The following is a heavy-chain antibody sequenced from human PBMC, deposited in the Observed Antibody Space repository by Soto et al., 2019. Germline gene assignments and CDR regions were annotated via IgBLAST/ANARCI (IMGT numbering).Heavy chain of an antibody. D-gene: IGHD3-22*01. Sequence: SVKVSCKASGGTFSSYAISWVRQAPGQGLEWMGGIIPIFGTANYAQKFQGRVTITADESTSTAYMELSSLRSEDTAVYYCARGSGYYPYYYYYGMDVWGQGTTVTVSS. J-gene: IGHJ6*02. V-gene: IGHV1-69*13. CDR2: IIPIFGTA. CDR1: GGTFSSYA. CDR3: ARGSGYYPYYYYYGMDV.